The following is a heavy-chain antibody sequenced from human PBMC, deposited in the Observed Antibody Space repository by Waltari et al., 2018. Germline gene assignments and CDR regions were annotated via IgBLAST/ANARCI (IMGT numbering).Heavy chain of an antibody. V-gene: IGHV4-38-2*02. CDR2: IYHSGST. D-gene: IGHD4-17*01. J-gene: IGHJ6*03. CDR3: VTSTGTVTSGFYYYYMDV. Sequence: HVQLQESGPGLVKPSETLSLTCTVSGYSISSGYYWGWIRTPPWKGLEWIGSIYHSGSTNYNPSLKSRVTLSVDTSKNLFSLKLNSVTAADTAVYYCVTSTGTVTSGFYYYYMDVWAKGTTVTVSS. CDR1: GYSISSGYY.